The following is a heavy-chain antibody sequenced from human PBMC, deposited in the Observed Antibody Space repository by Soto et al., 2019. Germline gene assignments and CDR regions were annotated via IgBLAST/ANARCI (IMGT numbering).Heavy chain of an antibody. CDR3: AILLSSSSFFVGGGTVYYFDY. D-gene: IGHD6-6*01. J-gene: IGHJ4*02. CDR1: GGTFSSYT. CDR2: IIPILGIA. Sequence: ASVKVSCKASGGTFSSYTISWVRQAPGQGLEWMGRIIPILGIANYAQKFQGRVTITADKSTSTAYMELSSLRSEDTAVYYCAILLSSSSFFVGGGTVYYFDYWGQGTLVTVSS. V-gene: IGHV1-69*02.